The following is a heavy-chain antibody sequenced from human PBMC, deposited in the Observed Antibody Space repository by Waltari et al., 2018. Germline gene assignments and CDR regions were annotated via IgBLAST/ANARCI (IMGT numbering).Heavy chain of an antibody. CDR2: IRNIGGNT. CDR3: TSWRVVAGTGWFDS. D-gene: IGHD2-15*01. V-gene: IGHV3-23*01. Sequence: EVQLLESGGGLVQPGGSVRLTCAASGFRFSHYDLAWVRQAPGKGREWVAGIRNIGGNTYYGDSVKGRFAISRDNSRNTLHLQMNGLRAEDTAIYYCTSWRVVAGTGWFDSWGQGTLVTVSS. CDR1: GFRFSHYD. J-gene: IGHJ5*01.